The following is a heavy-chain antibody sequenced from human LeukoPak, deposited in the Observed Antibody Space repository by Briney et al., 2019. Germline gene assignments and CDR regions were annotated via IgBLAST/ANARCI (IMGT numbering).Heavy chain of an antibody. CDR1: GFTFSSYS. D-gene: IGHD3-3*01. CDR3: ARDLDRYYDFWSAPHYYYYMDV. V-gene: IGHV3-21*01. J-gene: IGHJ6*03. Sequence: PGGSLRLSCAASGFTFSSYSMNWVRQAPGKGLEGVSSISSSSSYIYYADSVKGRFTISRDNAKNSLYLQMNSLRAEDTAVYYCARDLDRYYDFWSAPHYYYYMDVWGKGTTVTVSS. CDR2: ISSSSSYI.